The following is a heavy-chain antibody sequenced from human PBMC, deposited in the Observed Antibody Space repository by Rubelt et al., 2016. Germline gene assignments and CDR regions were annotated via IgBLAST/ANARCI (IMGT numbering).Heavy chain of an antibody. CDR2: INHSGST. Sequence: QVQLQQWGAGLLKPSETLSLTCAVYGGSFSGYYWSWIRQPPGKGLEWIGEINHSGSTTYNPSLTSRVTISVDTSENQFPLKLSSVTAADTAVYYGAADCLWAAGTGDWGQGSLVTVSS. CDR3: AADCLWAAGTGD. D-gene: IGHD6-13*01. CDR1: GGSFSGYY. J-gene: IGHJ4*02. V-gene: IGHV4-34*01.